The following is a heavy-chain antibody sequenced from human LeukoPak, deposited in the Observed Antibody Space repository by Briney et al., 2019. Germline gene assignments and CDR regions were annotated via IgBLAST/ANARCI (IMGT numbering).Heavy chain of an antibody. Sequence: KASQTLSLTCAVSGGSISSGGYSWSWIRQPPGKGLEWIGYIYHSGSTYYNPSLKSRVTISVDTSKNQFSLKLSSVTAADTAVYYCARLKYYYDSSGYYNFDYWGQGTLVTVSS. CDR3: ARLKYYYDSSGYYNFDY. D-gene: IGHD3-22*01. J-gene: IGHJ4*02. CDR1: GGSISSGGYS. V-gene: IGHV4-30-2*02. CDR2: IYHSGST.